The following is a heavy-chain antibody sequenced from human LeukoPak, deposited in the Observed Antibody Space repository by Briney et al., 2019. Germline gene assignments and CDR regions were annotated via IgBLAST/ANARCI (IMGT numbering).Heavy chain of an antibody. V-gene: IGHV3-48*01. CDR3: ARGYSRAAFDI. J-gene: IGHJ3*02. CDR1: GFTFSNYL. CDR2: ISSTGGTI. D-gene: IGHD2-15*01. Sequence: GGSLRLSCVGSGFTFSNYLMNWVRQAPGKGLEWVSFISSTGGTIYYADSVKGRFTVSRDNAKKSLLLQMDSLRAEDTALYYCARGYSRAAFDIWGQGTMVTVSS.